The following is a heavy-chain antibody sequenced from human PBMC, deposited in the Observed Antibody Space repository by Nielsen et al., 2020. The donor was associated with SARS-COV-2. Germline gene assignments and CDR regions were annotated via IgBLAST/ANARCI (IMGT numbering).Heavy chain of an antibody. J-gene: IGHJ6*02. CDR3: ASKGDTARADYYYYGMDV. V-gene: IGHV1-8*01. CDR2: MNPNSGNT. Sequence: ASVKVSCKASGYTFTSYDINWVRQATGQGLEWMGWMNPNSGNTGYAQKFQGRVTMTRNTSISTAYMELSSLRSEDTAVYYCASKGDTARADYYYYGMDVWGQGTTVTVSS. CDR1: GYTFTSYD. D-gene: IGHD5-18*01.